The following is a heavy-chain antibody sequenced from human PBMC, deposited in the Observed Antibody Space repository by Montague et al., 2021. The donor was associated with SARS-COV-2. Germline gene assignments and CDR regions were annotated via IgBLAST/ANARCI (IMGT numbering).Heavy chain of an antibody. J-gene: IGHJ5*01. D-gene: IGHD5-18*01. CDR2: LSISGRT. CDR1: GGSITTYY. V-gene: IGHV4-4*07. CDR3: ARDASSANIPSNNWFDS. Sequence: SETLSLTCSVSGGSITTYYWGWVRQPDGKGLEWIVRLSISGRTNYNPSXXSRVTMSLDTSKNRVSLKLSSVTAADTAVYYCARDASSANIPSNNWFDSWGQGTLVTVSS.